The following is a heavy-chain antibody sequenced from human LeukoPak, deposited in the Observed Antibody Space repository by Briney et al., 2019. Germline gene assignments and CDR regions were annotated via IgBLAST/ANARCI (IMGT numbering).Heavy chain of an antibody. CDR1: GFTFSSYA. Sequence: GGSLRLSCAASGFTFSSYAMHWVRQDPGKGLEWVAVISYDGSNKYYADSVKGRFTISRDNSKNTLYLQMNSLRAEDTAVYYCAKGYCSSTSCYPTDADAFDIWGQGTMVTVSS. V-gene: IGHV3-30-3*01. CDR3: AKGYCSSTSCYPTDADAFDI. CDR2: ISYDGSNK. J-gene: IGHJ3*02. D-gene: IGHD2-2*01.